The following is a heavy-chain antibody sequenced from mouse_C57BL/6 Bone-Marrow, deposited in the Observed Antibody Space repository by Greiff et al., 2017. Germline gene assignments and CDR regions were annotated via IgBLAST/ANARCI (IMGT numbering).Heavy chain of an antibody. CDR1: GFTFSDYG. CDR3: ARGGNYLFAY. CDR2: ISSGSSTN. D-gene: IGHD2-1*01. V-gene: IGHV5-17*01. J-gene: IGHJ3*01. Sequence: EVKLVESGGGLVKPGGSLKLSCAASGFTFSDYGMHWVRQAPEKGLEWVAYISSGSSTNYYADTVKGRFTISRDNAKNTLFLQMTSLRSEDTAMYYCARGGNYLFAYWGQGTLVTVSA.